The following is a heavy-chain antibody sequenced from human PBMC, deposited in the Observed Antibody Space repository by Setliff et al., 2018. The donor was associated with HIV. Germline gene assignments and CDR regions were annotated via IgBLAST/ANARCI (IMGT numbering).Heavy chain of an antibody. CDR2: IDYSGGA. Sequence: PSETLSLTCTVSSGSISSGTYYWSWIRQYPGKDLEWIGYIDYSGGAFYNPSLKSRITISRDTSKNQFSLKMNSVTAADTAVYYCAREGKTALVTKYFDYWGHGKLVTVSS. V-gene: IGHV4-31*03. J-gene: IGHJ4*01. CDR1: SGSISSGTYY. CDR3: AREGKTALVTKYFDY. D-gene: IGHD5-18*01.